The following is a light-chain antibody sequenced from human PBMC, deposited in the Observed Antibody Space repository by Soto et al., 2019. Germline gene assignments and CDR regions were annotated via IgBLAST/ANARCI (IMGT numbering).Light chain of an antibody. J-gene: IGLJ2*01. CDR3: SSYTTSHTLV. Sequence: QSALTQPASVSGSPGQSITISCTGTSSDVGTYKYVSWYQQLPGKAPKLMIYEVSNRPSGVSSRFSGSKSGNTASLTISGLQAEDESDYYCSSYTTSHTLVFGGGTKVTVL. CDR1: SSDVGTYKY. CDR2: EVS. V-gene: IGLV2-14*01.